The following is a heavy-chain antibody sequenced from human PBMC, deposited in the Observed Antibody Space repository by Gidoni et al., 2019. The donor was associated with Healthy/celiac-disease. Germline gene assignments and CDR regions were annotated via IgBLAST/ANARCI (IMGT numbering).Heavy chain of an antibody. CDR3: AREDGGNVDY. CDR2: ISSSGSTI. V-gene: IGHV3-48*03. Sequence: VQLVVSGGGLVQPGGSLRLSCAAPGFTFSSYEMNWVRQAPGKGLGWVSYISSSGSTIYYADSVKGRFTISRDNAKNSLCLQMNSLGAEDTAVYDCAREDGGNVDYWGQGTLVTVSS. J-gene: IGHJ4*02. CDR1: GFTFSSYE. D-gene: IGHD1-1*01.